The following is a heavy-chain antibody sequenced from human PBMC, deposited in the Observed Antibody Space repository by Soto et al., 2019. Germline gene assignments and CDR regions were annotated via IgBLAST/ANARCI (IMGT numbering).Heavy chain of an antibody. J-gene: IGHJ4*02. Sequence: ASVKVSCKASGYTFTSYAMHWVRQAPGQRLEWMGWINAGNGNTKYSQKFQGRVTITRDTSASTAYMELSSLRSEDTATYFCARLQLVQKVIDYWGQGTLVTVSS. CDR2: INAGNGNT. D-gene: IGHD1-1*01. CDR1: GYTFTSYA. CDR3: ARLQLVQKVIDY. V-gene: IGHV1-3*01.